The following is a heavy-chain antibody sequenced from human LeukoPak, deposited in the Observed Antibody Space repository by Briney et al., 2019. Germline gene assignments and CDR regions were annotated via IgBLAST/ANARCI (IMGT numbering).Heavy chain of an antibody. CDR2: IHYSGSI. CDR1: GVSVSSGTYY. Sequence: SETLSLTCTVSGVSVSSGTYYWTWIRQRPGKGLEWIGCIHYSGSILYNPSLASRVSISVDASDDRFSLNLKSVTAADTAVYYCARGRDYIKEGYWGQGKLATVSS. V-gene: IGHV4-31*03. D-gene: IGHD4-11*01. J-gene: IGHJ4*02. CDR3: ARGRDYIKEGY.